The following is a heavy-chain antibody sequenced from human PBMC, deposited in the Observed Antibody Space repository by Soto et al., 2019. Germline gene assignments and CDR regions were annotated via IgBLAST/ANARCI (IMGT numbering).Heavy chain of an antibody. V-gene: IGHV3-23*01. CDR3: ANEKVPANYYYGMDV. D-gene: IGHD2-2*01. CDR1: GFTFSSYA. J-gene: IGHJ6*02. CDR2: ISGSGGSA. Sequence: GGSLRLSCAASGFTFSSYAMSWVSQAPGKGLEWVSAISGSGGSAYYADSVKGRFTISRDNSKNTLYLQMNSLRAEDTAVYYCANEKVPANYYYGMDVWGQGTTVTVSS.